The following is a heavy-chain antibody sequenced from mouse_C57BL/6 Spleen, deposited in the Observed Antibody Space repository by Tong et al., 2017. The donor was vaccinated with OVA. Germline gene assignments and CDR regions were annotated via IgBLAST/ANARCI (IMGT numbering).Heavy chain of an antibody. CDR1: GYAFSSSW. D-gene: IGHD2-12*01. CDR3: ARLRRGDWYFDV. J-gene: IGHJ1*03. CDR2: IYLGDGDT. V-gene: IGHV1-82*01. Sequence: VQLQESGPELVKPGASVKISCKASGYAFSSSWMNWVKQRPGKGLEWIGRIYLGDGDTNYNGKFKGKATLTADKSSSTAYMQLSSLTSEDSAVYFCARLRRGDWYFDVWGTGTTVTVSS.